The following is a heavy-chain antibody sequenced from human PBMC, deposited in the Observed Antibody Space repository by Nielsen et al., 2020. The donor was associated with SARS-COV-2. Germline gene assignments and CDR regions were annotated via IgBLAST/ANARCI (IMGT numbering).Heavy chain of an antibody. Sequence: GGSLRLSCAASGFTVTNNSISWVRRAPGKWLEWASVIFVSANTQYADSVRGRFTVSRDNSNNTLSLQMNSLRGEDTAVYYCARGKGYYTSGSNDFGLDVWGQGTTVTVSS. J-gene: IGHJ6*02. CDR2: IFVSANT. CDR3: ARGKGYYTSGSNDFGLDV. D-gene: IGHD3-10*01. V-gene: IGHV3-66*01. CDR1: GFTVTNNS.